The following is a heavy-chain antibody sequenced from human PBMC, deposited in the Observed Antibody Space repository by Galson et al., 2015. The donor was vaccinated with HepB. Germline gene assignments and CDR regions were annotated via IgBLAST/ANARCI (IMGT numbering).Heavy chain of an antibody. CDR1: GYTFTDYY. CDR3: ARDLLYDSSNWFDP. Sequence: SVKVSCKAFGYTFTDYYMHWVRQAPGQGLEWMGWINPNSGGTKYAKKFQGRVTMTRDTSISTAYMELSRLRSDDTAVYYCARDLLYDSSNWFDPWGQGTLVTVSS. CDR2: INPNSGGT. D-gene: IGHD3-22*01. V-gene: IGHV1-2*02. J-gene: IGHJ5*02.